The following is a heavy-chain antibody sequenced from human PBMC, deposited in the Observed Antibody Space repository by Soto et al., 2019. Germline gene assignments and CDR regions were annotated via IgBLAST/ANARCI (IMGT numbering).Heavy chain of an antibody. J-gene: IGHJ6*02. V-gene: IGHV3-30-3*01. Sequence: QVQLVESGGGVVQPGRSLRLSCAASGFTFSSYAVHWVRQAPGKGLEWVAVISYDGSNKYYADSVKGRFTISRDNSKNTLYLQMNSLRAEDTAVYYCARAGQWLALYYYYGMDVWGQGTTVTVSS. D-gene: IGHD6-19*01. CDR3: ARAGQWLALYYYYGMDV. CDR1: GFTFSSYA. CDR2: ISYDGSNK.